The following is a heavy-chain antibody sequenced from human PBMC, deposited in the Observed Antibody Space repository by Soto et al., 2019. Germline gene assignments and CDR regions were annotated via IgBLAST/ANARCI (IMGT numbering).Heavy chain of an antibody. CDR2: IRPSGGRT. Sequence: QVQLVQSGAEVKKPGASVKVSCKASGYTFTSYYMHWLRQAPGQGLEWMGIIRPSGGRTTYAQKFQGRVTMTRDTSTSTVYMEVSSLRSEDTAVYYCASEPPENYCFDPWGQGTLVTVSS. J-gene: IGHJ5*02. CDR1: GYTFTSYY. CDR3: ASEPPENYCFDP. V-gene: IGHV1-46*01.